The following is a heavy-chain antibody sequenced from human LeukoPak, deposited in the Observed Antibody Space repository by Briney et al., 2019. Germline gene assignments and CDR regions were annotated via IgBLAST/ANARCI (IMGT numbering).Heavy chain of an antibody. Sequence: GGSLRLSCAASGFTFSSYGMHWVRQAPGKGLEWVAFIRYDGSNKYYADSVKGRFTISRDNSKNTLYLQMNSLRAEDTAVYYCARVRGDSSGYYCDSFDYWGQGTLVTVSS. CDR1: GFTFSSYG. CDR3: ARVRGDSSGYYCDSFDY. D-gene: IGHD3-22*01. V-gene: IGHV3-30*02. J-gene: IGHJ4*02. CDR2: IRYDGSNK.